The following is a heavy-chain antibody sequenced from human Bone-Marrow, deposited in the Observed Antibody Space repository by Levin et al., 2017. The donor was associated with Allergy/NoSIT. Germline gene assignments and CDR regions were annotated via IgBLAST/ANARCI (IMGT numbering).Heavy chain of an antibody. CDR3: ARERFISSGKDVLDY. CDR1: GDRVSSDIAT. CDR2: TFYRSKWYY. Sequence: SQTLSLTCAISGDRVSSDIATWTWIRQSSSRGLEWLGRTFYRSKWYYDYALSVESRITINPDTSKNQFSLQLSSVTPEDTAVYYCARERFISSGKDVLDYWGQGTLVTVSS. D-gene: IGHD1-26*01. V-gene: IGHV6-1*01. J-gene: IGHJ4*02.